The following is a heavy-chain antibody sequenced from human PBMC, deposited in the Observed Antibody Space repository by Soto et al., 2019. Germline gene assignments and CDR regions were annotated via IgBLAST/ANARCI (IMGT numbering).Heavy chain of an antibody. D-gene: IGHD2-8*01. V-gene: IGHV4-34*01. CDR2: INHSGST. Sequence: SETLSLTCAVYGGSFSGYYWSWIRQPPGKGLEWIGEINHSGSTNYNPSLKSRVTISVDTSKNQFSLKLSSVTAADTAVYFCARNKEGVNDSWGQGTMVTVSS. CDR1: GGSFSGYY. J-gene: IGHJ3*02. CDR3: ARNKEGVNDS.